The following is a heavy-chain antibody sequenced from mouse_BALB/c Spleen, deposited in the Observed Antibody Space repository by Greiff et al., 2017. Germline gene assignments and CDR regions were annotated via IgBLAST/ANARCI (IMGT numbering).Heavy chain of an antibody. CDR1: GYTFTSYV. J-gene: IGHJ2*01. CDR2: INPYNDGT. CDR3: ARGITTVKFDY. D-gene: IGHD1-1*01. Sequence: EVKLQESGPELVKPGASVKMSCKASGYTFTSYVMHWVKQKPGQGLEWIGYINPYNDGTKYNEKFKGKATLTSDKSSSTAYMELSSLTSEDSAVYYCARGITTVKFDYWGQGTTLTVSS. V-gene: IGHV1-14*01.